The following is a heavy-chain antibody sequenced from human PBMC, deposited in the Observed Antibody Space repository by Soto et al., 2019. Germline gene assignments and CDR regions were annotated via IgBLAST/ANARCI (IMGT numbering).Heavy chain of an antibody. V-gene: IGHV4-30-4*01. Sequence: PSETLSLTCTVSGGSISSGDYYWSWIRQPPGKGLEWVGYIYYSGSTYYNPSLKSRATISVDTSKNQFSLKLSSVTAADTAVYYCVRASLSAAGNFDYWGQGTLVTVSS. CDR3: VRASLSAAGNFDY. J-gene: IGHJ4*02. CDR1: GGSISSGDYY. CDR2: IYYSGST. D-gene: IGHD6-13*01.